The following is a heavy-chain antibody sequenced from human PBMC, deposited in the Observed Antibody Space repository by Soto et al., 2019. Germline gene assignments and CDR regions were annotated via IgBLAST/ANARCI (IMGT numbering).Heavy chain of an antibody. V-gene: IGHV1-69*01. D-gene: IGHD2-15*01. J-gene: IGHJ4*02. CDR3: ARLRSDCGGGTCSGYF. CDR2: LNPTLGTT. Sequence: QLVQSGAEVKKPDSSVKVSCKAFESIFTKSAFTGVRQAPGQGLEWMGGLNPTLGTTHYARRFQGRRTINANDPMTMVNMVLSNLPPDDTAVYYCARLRSDCGGGTCSGYFWGKGTLVTVAT. CDR1: ESIFTKSA.